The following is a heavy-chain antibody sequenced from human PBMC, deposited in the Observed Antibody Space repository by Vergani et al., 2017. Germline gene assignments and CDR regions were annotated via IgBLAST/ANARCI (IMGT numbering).Heavy chain of an antibody. V-gene: IGHV3-30*02. CDR3: ANSVIAGNVGVAYFGMDV. Sequence: QVQILRSGGGVVQPGGSLRLSCTLSGFTLNTYGIHWVRQAPGKGLEWVSFIRYDGSSEYHGDSVKGRFTISRDKSQNTVNLQMNSLRTEDTAVYFCANSVIAGNVGVAYFGMDVWGRGTTVTVSS. CDR1: GFTLNTYG. J-gene: IGHJ6*02. CDR2: IRYDGSSE. D-gene: IGHD2/OR15-2a*01.